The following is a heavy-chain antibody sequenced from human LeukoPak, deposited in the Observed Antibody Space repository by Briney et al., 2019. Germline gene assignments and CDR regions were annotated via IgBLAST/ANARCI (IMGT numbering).Heavy chain of an antibody. CDR3: AREWQGGIAAAGTRIEGDY. D-gene: IGHD6-13*01. CDR1: GFNVSGYW. CDR2: IKQDGSEK. J-gene: IGHJ4*02. Sequence: GGSLRLSCAVSGFNVSGYWMTWVRQAPGKGLEWVANIKQDGSEKNYEDSVKGRFTISRDNAENSLFLQMNSLRVEDTAVYYCAREWQGGIAAAGTRIEGDYWGQGTLVAVSS. V-gene: IGHV3-7*01.